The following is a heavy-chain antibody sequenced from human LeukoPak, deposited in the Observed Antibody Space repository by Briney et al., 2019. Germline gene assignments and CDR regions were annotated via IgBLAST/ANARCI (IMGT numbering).Heavy chain of an antibody. CDR3: AKVANYYDSSAYDY. CDR1: GFTFSSYW. CDR2: IRYDGSNK. D-gene: IGHD3-22*01. V-gene: IGHV3-30*02. J-gene: IGHJ4*02. Sequence: PGGSLRLSCAASGFTFSSYWMHWVRQAPGKGLEWVAFIRYDGSNKYYADSVKGRFTISRDNSKNTRNLQMNSLRTEDTAVYYCAKVANYYDSSAYDYWGQGTLVTVSS.